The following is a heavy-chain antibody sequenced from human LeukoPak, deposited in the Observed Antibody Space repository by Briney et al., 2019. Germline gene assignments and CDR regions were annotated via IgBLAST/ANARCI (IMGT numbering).Heavy chain of an antibody. D-gene: IGHD6-13*01. Sequence: GGSLRLSCAASGFTFSSYAMSWVRQAPGKGLEWVSAISGSGGSTYYADSVKGRFTISRDNSTNTLYLQMNSLRAEDTAVYYCAKDSSGGSSSWGDYFDYWGQGTLVTVSS. CDR3: AKDSSGGSSSWGDYFDY. J-gene: IGHJ4*02. CDR2: ISGSGGST. V-gene: IGHV3-23*01. CDR1: GFTFSSYA.